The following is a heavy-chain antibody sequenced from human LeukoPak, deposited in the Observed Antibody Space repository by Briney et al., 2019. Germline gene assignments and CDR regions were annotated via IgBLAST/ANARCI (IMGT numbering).Heavy chain of an antibody. Sequence: SETLSLTCTVSGGSISSYYWSWIRQPPGKGLKWIGYIYYSGSTNYNPSLKSRVTISVDTSKNQFSLKLSSVTAADTAVYYCARAVADAVRYFDYWGQGTLVTVSS. CDR3: ARAVADAVRYFDY. J-gene: IGHJ4*02. D-gene: IGHD6-19*01. CDR2: IYYSGST. V-gene: IGHV4-59*01. CDR1: GGSISSYY.